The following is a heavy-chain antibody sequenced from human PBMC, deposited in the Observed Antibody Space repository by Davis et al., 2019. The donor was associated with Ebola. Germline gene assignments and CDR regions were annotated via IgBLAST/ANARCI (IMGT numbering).Heavy chain of an antibody. V-gene: IGHV4-59*12. CDR2: IYYSGST. J-gene: IGHJ4*02. CDR3: ARDKGGGWYATGYYFDY. CDR1: GGSISSYY. D-gene: IGHD6-19*01. Sequence: SETLSLTCTVSGGSISSYYWSWIRQPPGKGLEWIGSIYYSGSTNYNPSLKSRVTISVDTSKNQFSLKLSSVTAADTAVYYCARDKGGGWYATGYYFDYWGQGTLVTVSS.